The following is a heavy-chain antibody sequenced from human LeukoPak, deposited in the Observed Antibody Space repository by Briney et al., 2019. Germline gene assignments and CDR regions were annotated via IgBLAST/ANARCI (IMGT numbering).Heavy chain of an antibody. CDR2: INPNSGGT. CDR1: GYTFTGYY. J-gene: IGHJ4*01. V-gene: IGHV1-2*02. Sequence: ASVKVSCKASGYTFTGYYMHWVRQAPGQGLEWMGWINPNSGGTNYAQKLQGRVTMTRDTSISTAYMELSRLRSDDTAVYYCARESKEMATINTKYYFDYWGQETLVTVSS. CDR3: ARESKEMATINTKYYFDY. D-gene: IGHD5-24*01.